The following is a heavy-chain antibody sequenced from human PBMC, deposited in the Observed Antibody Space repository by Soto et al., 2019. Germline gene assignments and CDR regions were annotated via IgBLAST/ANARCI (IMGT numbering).Heavy chain of an antibody. J-gene: IGHJ6*02. D-gene: IGHD6-19*01. CDR2: ISGSGGST. Sequence: EVQLLESGGGLVQPGGSLRLSCAASGFTFSSYAMSWVRQAPGKGLEWVSAISGSGGSTYYADSVKGRFTISRDNSKNTLYLQMNSLRAEDTAVYYCAKDMRVRLGYYYYGMDVWGQGTTVTVSS. V-gene: IGHV3-23*01. CDR3: AKDMRVRLGYYYYGMDV. CDR1: GFTFSSYA.